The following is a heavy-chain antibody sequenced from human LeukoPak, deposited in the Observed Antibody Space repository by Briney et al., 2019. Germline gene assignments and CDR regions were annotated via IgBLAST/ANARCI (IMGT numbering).Heavy chain of an antibody. D-gene: IGHD3-22*01. J-gene: IGHJ4*02. CDR1: GYTCTGYY. Sequence: ASVKVSCKASGYTCTGYYMHWVRQAPGQALEWMGRINPNRGGTNYAQKFQGRVTMTGDTSISTAYMELSSLRSDDTAVYYCARLSTIGDSSGYFVNWGQGTLVTVSS. CDR2: INPNRGGT. CDR3: ARLSTIGDSSGYFVN. V-gene: IGHV1-2*06.